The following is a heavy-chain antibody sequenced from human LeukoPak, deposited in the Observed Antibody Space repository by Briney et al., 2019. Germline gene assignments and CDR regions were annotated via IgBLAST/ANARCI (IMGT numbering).Heavy chain of an antibody. D-gene: IGHD6-6*01. J-gene: IGHJ4*02. CDR3: ARLKGARSSSNY. V-gene: IGHV4-38-2*02. CDR1: TYSISSGYY. CDR2: INHSGST. Sequence: SETLSLTCTVSTYSISSGYYWGWIRQPPGKGLEWIGEINHSGSTNYNPSLKSRVTISVDTSKNQFSLKLSSVTAADTAVYYCARLKGARSSSNYWGQGTLVTVSS.